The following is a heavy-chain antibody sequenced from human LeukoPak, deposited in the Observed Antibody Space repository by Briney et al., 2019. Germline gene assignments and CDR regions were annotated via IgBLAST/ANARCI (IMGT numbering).Heavy chain of an antibody. J-gene: IGHJ4*02. CDR3: ARIGSAGDY. V-gene: IGHV3-48*04. CDR2: ISSSSSAI. Sequence: GGSLRLSCAASGFTFSGYSMNWVRQAPGKGLEWVSCISSSSSAIYYADSVKGRFTISRDNAKNSLYLQMNSLRAEDTAVYYCARIGSAGDYWGQGTLVTVSS. D-gene: IGHD3-10*01. CDR1: GFTFSGYS.